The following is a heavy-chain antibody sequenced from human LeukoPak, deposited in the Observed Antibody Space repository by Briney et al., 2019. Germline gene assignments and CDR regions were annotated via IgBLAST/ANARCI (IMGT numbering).Heavy chain of an antibody. V-gene: IGHV1-8*01. D-gene: IGHD3-22*01. CDR3: ARGMGIGSYSSAYYFDY. J-gene: IGHJ4*02. CDR1: GYTFTTYD. Sequence: ASVKVSCKASGYTFTTYDINWGRQATGQGLEGMGWMNPNSGNTGYAQKFQGRVTMTRTTSISTAYMVLSSLRSEDTAVYYWARGMGIGSYSSAYYFDYWGQGTLVSVSS. CDR2: MNPNSGNT.